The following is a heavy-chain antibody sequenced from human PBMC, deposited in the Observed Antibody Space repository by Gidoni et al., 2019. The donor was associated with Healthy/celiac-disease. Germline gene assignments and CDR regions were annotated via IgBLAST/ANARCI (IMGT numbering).Heavy chain of an antibody. Sequence: EVQLVESGGGSIQPGGSLRLSCAASGFTVSSTYMSWVRQAPWKGLEWVSVIYSGGSTYYADSVKGRFTISRDNSKNTLYLQMNSLRAEDTAVYYCARDGGIAVAGTDAFDIWGQGTMVTVSS. CDR3: ARDGGIAVAGTDAFDI. CDR1: GFTVSSTY. J-gene: IGHJ3*02. D-gene: IGHD6-19*01. V-gene: IGHV3-53*01. CDR2: IYSGGST.